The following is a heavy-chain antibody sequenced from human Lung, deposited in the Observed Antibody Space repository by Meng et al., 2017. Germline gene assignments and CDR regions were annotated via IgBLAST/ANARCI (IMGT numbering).Heavy chain of an antibody. Sequence: QVQLQQWGAGLLKPSETLSTTCVVLGGSFSDYYWSWIRQPPGKGLEWIGEINHSGSTNYNPSLESRATISVDTSQNNLSLKLSSVTAADSAVYYCARGPTTMAHDFDYWGQGTLVTVSS. CDR3: ARGPTTMAHDFDY. CDR1: GGSFSDYY. V-gene: IGHV4-34*01. J-gene: IGHJ4*02. CDR2: INHSGST. D-gene: IGHD4-11*01.